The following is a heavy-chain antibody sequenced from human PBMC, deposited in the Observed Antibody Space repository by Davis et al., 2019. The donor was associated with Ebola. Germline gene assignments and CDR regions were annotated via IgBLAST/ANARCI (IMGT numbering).Heavy chain of an antibody. D-gene: IGHD2-2*01. Sequence: GESLKISCAASGFTFSSYAMHWVRQAPGKGLEWVAVISYDGSNKYYADSVKGRFTISRDNSKNTLYLQMNSLRAEDTAVYYCARDRAPAGMDVWGQGTTVTVSS. CDR1: GFTFSSYA. J-gene: IGHJ6*02. V-gene: IGHV3-30-3*01. CDR2: ISYDGSNK. CDR3: ARDRAPAGMDV.